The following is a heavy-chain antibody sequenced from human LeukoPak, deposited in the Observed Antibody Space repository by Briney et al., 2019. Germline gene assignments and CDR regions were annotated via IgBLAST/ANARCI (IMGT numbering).Heavy chain of an antibody. Sequence: SETLSLTCTVSGGSIRSYYWSWIRQPPGKGLEWIGYIFYSGGANYNPSLKSRVTISVDTSKNQFSLKLTSVTAADTAVYYCARDVAIYYDFWSGYSEGDFDYWGRGTLVTVSS. D-gene: IGHD3-3*01. V-gene: IGHV4-59*01. CDR1: GGSIRSYY. J-gene: IGHJ4*02. CDR3: ARDVAIYYDFWSGYSEGDFDY. CDR2: IFYSGGA.